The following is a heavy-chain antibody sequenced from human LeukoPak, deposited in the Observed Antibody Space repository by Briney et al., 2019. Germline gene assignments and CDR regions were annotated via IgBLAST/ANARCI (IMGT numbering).Heavy chain of an antibody. D-gene: IGHD2-15*01. V-gene: IGHV3-21*01. CDR1: GFTLSIYT. J-gene: IGHJ4*02. CDR3: ARDSGFCSSRRCPLGY. CDR2: ISSSSSYI. Sequence: PGGSLRLSCAASGFTLSIYTMDWVRQAPGKGLEWGSSISSSSSYIYYADSVKGRFTISRDNAQNSLYLQMNSLRAEDTAVYYCARDSGFCSSRRCPLGYWGQGTLLTVSS.